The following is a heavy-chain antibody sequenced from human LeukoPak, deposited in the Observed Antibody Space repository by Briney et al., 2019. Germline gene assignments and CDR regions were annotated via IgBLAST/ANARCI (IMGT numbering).Heavy chain of an antibody. CDR1: GYTFTSYV. CDR3: ARYLSGWETHAF. Sequence: GGSSKVSCKASGYTFTSYVISWVRQAPGQGLEGMGWISAYSGNTNYAHNLQGRVTMTTDTSTNTAYMELRSLRADDTAVYYCARYLSGWETHAF. V-gene: IGHV1-18*01. D-gene: IGHD1-26*01. J-gene: IGHJ3*01. CDR2: ISAYSGNT.